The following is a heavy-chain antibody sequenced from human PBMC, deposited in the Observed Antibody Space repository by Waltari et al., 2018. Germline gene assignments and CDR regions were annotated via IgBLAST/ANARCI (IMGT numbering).Heavy chain of an antibody. Sequence: QVQLVQSGAEVKKPGSSVKVSCKASGGTFSSYAISWVRQAPGQGLEWMGIINPSGGSKSYVQKFQGRVTMTRDTSTSTVYMELSSLRSEDTAVYYCAREMPWFDPWGQGTLVTVSS. CDR1: GGTFSSYA. J-gene: IGHJ5*02. CDR2: INPSGGSK. D-gene: IGHD2-2*01. V-gene: IGHV1-46*01. CDR3: AREMPWFDP.